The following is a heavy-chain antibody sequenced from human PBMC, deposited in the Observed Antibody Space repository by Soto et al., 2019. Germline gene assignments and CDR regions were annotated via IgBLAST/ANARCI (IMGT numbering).Heavy chain of an antibody. CDR1: GGSISSGGYY. V-gene: IGHV4-31*03. D-gene: IGHD1-20*01. J-gene: IGHJ5*02. CDR3: ARVGGINWFDP. Sequence: QVQLQESGPGLVKPSQTLSLTCTVSGGSISSGGYYWSWIRQHPGKGLEWIGYIYYSGSTYYNPSLNRRVTRSVDTSKNQFSLQLSSVAAEATAVYYCARVGGINWFDPWGQGTLVTVSS. CDR2: IYYSGST.